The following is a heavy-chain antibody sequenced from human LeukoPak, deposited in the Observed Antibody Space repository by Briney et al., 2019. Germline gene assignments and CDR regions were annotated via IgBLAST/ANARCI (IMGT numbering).Heavy chain of an antibody. V-gene: IGHV3-48*03. J-gene: IGHJ4*02. CDR2: ISSSGSTK. Sequence: GGSLRLSCAAAGFAFSSYEMNWVRQAPGKGLEWVSYISSSGSTKYYADSVKGRFTISRDNAENSLYLQMNSLRAEDTAVYYCARKDSRMWYYDYWGQGTLVTVSS. CDR1: GFAFSSYE. CDR3: ARKDSRMWYYDY. D-gene: IGHD6-13*01.